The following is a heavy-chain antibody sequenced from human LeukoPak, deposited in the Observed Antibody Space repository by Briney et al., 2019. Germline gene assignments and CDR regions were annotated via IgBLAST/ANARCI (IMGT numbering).Heavy chain of an antibody. CDR1: GGTFSSYA. V-gene: IGHV1-69*13. D-gene: IGHD3-10*01. CDR3: ARGSYYGSGIPATHYGMDV. CDR2: IIPIFGTA. J-gene: IGHJ6*04. Sequence: SVKVSCKASGGTFSSYAISWVRQAPGQGLEWMGGIIPIFGTANYAQKFQGRVTITADESTSTAYMELSSLRSEDTAVYCCARGSYYGSGIPATHYGMDVWGKGTTVTVSS.